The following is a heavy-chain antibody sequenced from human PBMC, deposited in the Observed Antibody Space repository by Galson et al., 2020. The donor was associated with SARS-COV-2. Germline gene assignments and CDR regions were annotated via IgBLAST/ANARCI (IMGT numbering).Heavy chain of an antibody. V-gene: IGHV4-39*01. Sequence: SETLSLTCTVSAGSISSSSYYCGWIRQPPGKGLEWIGSIYYSGSTYYNPSLKSRVTITVDTSKNQFSLKLSSVTAADTAVYYCARGPAESYYYYGMDVWGQGTTVTVSS. D-gene: IGHD3-10*01. CDR1: AGSISSSSYY. CDR3: ARGPAESYYYYGMDV. J-gene: IGHJ6*02. CDR2: IYYSGST.